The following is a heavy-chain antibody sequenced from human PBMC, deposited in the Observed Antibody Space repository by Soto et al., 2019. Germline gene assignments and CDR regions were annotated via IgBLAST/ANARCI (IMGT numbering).Heavy chain of an antibody. D-gene: IGHD4-17*01. J-gene: IGHJ4*02. CDR1: GFTFSSYW. CDR3: ARAFSQGFRRGDPPFCY. V-gene: IGHV3-7*01. CDR2: IKQDGSEK. Sequence: GGSLRLSCAASGFTFSSYWMSWVRQAPGKGLEWVANIKQDGSEKYYVDSVKGRFTISRDNAKNSLYLQMNSLRAEDTAVYYCARAFSQGFRRGDPPFCYWGQGTLVTVSS.